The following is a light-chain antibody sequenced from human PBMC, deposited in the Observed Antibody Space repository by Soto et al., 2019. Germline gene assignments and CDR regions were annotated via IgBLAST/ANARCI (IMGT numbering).Light chain of an antibody. CDR2: KVS. CDR1: SSDVGGYYY. CDR3: SSYAGSNNLGV. Sequence: QSALTQPPSASGSPGQSVTISCTGTSSDVGGYYYVSWYQQHPGKAPKLMIYKVSKRPSGVPDRFSGSRSGNTASLTVSGLQAEDEADYYCSSYAGSNNLGVFGTGTKVTVL. V-gene: IGLV2-8*01. J-gene: IGLJ1*01.